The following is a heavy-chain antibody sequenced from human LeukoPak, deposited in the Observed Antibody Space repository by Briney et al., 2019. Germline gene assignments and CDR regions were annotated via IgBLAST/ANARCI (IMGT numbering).Heavy chain of an antibody. D-gene: IGHD3-16*02. CDR3: ARGRGYYDYVWGSHRYPTFDA. Sequence: ASVKVSCKASGYTFTSYGISRVRQAPGQGLEWMGWISAYNGNTNYAQKLQGRVTMTTDTSTSTAYMELRSLRSDDTAVYYCARGRGYYDYVWGSHRYPTFDAWGQGTLVTVSS. CDR1: GYTFTSYG. V-gene: IGHV1-18*01. CDR2: ISAYNGNT. J-gene: IGHJ5*02.